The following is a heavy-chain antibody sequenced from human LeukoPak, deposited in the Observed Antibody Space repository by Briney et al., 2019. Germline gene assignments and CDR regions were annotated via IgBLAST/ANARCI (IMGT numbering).Heavy chain of an antibody. CDR1: GLTFSDYS. CDR3: AKDAAGPEY. Sequence: GGSLRLSCAVSGLTFSDYSMAGVRQAPGKGLFWVSGISAGGGSTYYADSVKGRFTISRDNSRNTLYLQMNSLSAEDTAVYYCAKDAAGPEYWGQGTLVTVSS. J-gene: IGHJ4*02. V-gene: IGHV3-23*01. D-gene: IGHD6-13*01. CDR2: ISAGGGST.